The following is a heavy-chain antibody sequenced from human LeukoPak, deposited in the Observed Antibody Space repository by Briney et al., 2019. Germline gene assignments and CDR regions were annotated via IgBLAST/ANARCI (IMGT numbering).Heavy chain of an antibody. CDR1: GGSISSSSYY. CDR3: ARGGTDSSGYYYGGTDFDY. CDR2: IYYSGST. Sequence: SETLSLTCTVSGGSISSSSYYWSWIRQPPGKGLEWIGYIYYSGSTNYNPSLKSRVTISVDTSKNQFSLKLSSVTAADTAVYYCARGGTDSSGYYYGGTDFDYWGQGTLVTVSS. J-gene: IGHJ4*02. D-gene: IGHD3-22*01. V-gene: IGHV4-61*05.